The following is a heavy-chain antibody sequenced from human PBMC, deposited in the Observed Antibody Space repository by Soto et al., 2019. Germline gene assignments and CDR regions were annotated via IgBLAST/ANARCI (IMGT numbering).Heavy chain of an antibody. D-gene: IGHD5-18*01. CDR3: ARPSVDTAMVFYGMDV. Sequence: PGESLKISCKGSGYSFTSYWSGWVRQMPGKGLEWMGIIYPGDSDTRYSPSFQGQVTISADKSISTAYLQWSSLKASDTAMYYCARPSVDTAMVFYGMDVWGQGTTVTVSS. CDR1: GYSFTSYW. V-gene: IGHV5-51*01. J-gene: IGHJ6*02. CDR2: IYPGDSDT.